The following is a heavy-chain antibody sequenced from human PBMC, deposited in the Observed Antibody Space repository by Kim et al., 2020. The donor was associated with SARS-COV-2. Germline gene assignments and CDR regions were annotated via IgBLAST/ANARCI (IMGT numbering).Heavy chain of an antibody. J-gene: IGHJ4*01. CDR3: ARHVIAEHFYY. Sequence: STYYNPSLRSRVTISVHTSTTQFSLKLNSVTAADTAVYYCARHVIAEHFYYWGHGTLVTVSS. V-gene: IGHV4-39*01. CDR2: ST. D-gene: IGHD6-13*01.